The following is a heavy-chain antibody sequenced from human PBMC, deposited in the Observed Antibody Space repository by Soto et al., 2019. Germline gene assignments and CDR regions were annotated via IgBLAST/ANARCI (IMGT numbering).Heavy chain of an antibody. CDR2: ISFSDGGT. CDR3: VKDDRILGRRYFDL. J-gene: IGHJ2*01. V-gene: IGHV3-23*01. Sequence: PGGSLRLSCAASGFTFSCYAMTWVRQAPGKGLEWVSSISFSDGGTYYADSVKGRLTISRDNSKSTLFLQMNSLRVEDTAVYYCVKDDRILGRRYFDLWGRGALVTVSS. CDR1: GFTFSCYA. D-gene: IGHD2-15*01.